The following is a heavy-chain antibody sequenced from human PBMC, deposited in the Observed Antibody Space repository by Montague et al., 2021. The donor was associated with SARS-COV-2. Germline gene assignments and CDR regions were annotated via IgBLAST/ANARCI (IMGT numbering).Heavy chain of an antibody. CDR3: ARVQRITIFGVVTYFDY. CDR2: IYYSGST. D-gene: IGHD3-3*01. Sequence: TLSLTCTVSGGSISNGGYYWSWIRQHPGKGLEWIGYIYYSGSTYYNPSLKSRVTISVDTSKNQFSLKLSSVTAADTAVYYCARVQRITIFGVVTYFDYWGQGTLVTVSS. J-gene: IGHJ4*02. CDR1: GGSISNGGYY. V-gene: IGHV4-31*03.